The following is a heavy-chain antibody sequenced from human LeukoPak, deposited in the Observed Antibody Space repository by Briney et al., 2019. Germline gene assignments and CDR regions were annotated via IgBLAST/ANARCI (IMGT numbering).Heavy chain of an antibody. CDR1: GFTFSSYS. CDR3: ATDYGGNS. J-gene: IGHJ4*02. V-gene: IGHV3-21*01. Sequence: GGSLRLSCAASGFTFSSYSMNWVRQAPGRGLEWVSSISSSSSYIHYADSVKGRFTISRDNAKNSLYLQMNSLRAEDTAVYYCATDYGGNSWGQGTLVTVSS. CDR2: ISSSSSYI. D-gene: IGHD4-23*01.